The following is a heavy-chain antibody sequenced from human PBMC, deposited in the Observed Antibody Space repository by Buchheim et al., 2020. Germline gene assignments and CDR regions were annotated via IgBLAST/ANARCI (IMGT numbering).Heavy chain of an antibody. J-gene: IGHJ4*02. D-gene: IGHD3-22*01. CDR3: ARGYYDSSGSQYYFDY. CDR2: IKQDGSDN. CDR1: GFTFSSYW. Sequence: EVQLVESGGGLVQPGGSLRLSCVASGFTFSSYWMSWVRQAPGKGLQWVANIKQDGSDNNYVDSVKGRFTISRDNAQKSLYVQMNSLRAEDTAVYYCARGYYDSSGSQYYFDYWGQGT. V-gene: IGHV3-7*01.